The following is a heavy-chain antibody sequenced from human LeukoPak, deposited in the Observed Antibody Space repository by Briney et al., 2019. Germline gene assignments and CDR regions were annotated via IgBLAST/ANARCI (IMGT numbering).Heavy chain of an antibody. CDR1: GGTFSSYA. CDR3: ARTMVRGVLHRWFDP. V-gene: IGHV1-69*04. Sequence: GASVKVSCKASGGTFSSYAISWVRQAPGQGLEWMGRIIPILGIANYAQKFQGGVTITADKSTSTAYMELSSLRSEDTAVYYCARTMVRGVLHRWFDPWGQGTLVTVSS. CDR2: IIPILGIA. J-gene: IGHJ5*02. D-gene: IGHD3-10*01.